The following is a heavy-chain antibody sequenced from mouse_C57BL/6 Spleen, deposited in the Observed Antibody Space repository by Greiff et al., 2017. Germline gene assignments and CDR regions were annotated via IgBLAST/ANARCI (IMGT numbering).Heavy chain of an antibody. J-gene: IGHJ3*01. Sequence: EVQLQESGGGLVKPGGSLKLSCAASGFTFSSYAMSWVRQTPEKRLEWVATISDGGSYTYYPDNVKGRFTISRDNAKNNLYLQMSHLKSEDTAMYYCARDGDYDYDGFAYWGQGTLVTVSA. V-gene: IGHV5-4*01. CDR1: GFTFSSYA. CDR3: ARDGDYDYDGFAY. D-gene: IGHD2-4*01. CDR2: ISDGGSYT.